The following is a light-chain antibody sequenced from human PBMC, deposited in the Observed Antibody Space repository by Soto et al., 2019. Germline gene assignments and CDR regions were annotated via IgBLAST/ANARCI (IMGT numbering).Light chain of an antibody. CDR2: DVT. CDR1: SSDVGDYNY. Sequence: QSVLTQPRSVSGSPGQSVTISCTGTSSDVGDYNYVSWYRQHPGKAPKLMIYDVTKRPSGVPDRFSGSKSGNTASLTISGLQAEDEADYYCCSYAVSDVVFGGGTKLTVL. V-gene: IGLV2-11*01. CDR3: CSYAVSDVV. J-gene: IGLJ2*01.